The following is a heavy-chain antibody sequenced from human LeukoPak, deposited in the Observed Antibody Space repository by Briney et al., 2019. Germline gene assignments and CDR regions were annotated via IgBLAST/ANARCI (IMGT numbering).Heavy chain of an antibody. D-gene: IGHD1-26*01. J-gene: IGHJ6*03. CDR1: GFTFDDYG. V-gene: IGHV3-23*01. CDR3: AKAGVGAKVGDYYYYMDV. Sequence: GGSLRLSCAASGFTFDDYGMSWVRQAPGKGLEWVSAISGSGGSTYYADSVKGRFTISRDNSKNTLYLQMNSLRAEDAAVYYCAKAGVGAKVGDYYYYMDVWGKGTTVTVSS. CDR2: ISGSGGST.